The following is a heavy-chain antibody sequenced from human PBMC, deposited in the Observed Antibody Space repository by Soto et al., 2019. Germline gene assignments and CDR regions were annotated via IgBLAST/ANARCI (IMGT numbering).Heavy chain of an antibody. Sequence: LRLSCAASGFTVSINFMSWVRQAPGKGLEWVSVIYSGGTTYYADSVKGRFTISRHNSKNTLYLQMNSLRPEDTAVYYCARGAGYSSGWYDYWGQGTLVTVSS. D-gene: IGHD6-19*01. CDR2: IYSGGTT. CDR1: GFTVSINF. CDR3: ARGAGYSSGWYDY. V-gene: IGHV3-53*04. J-gene: IGHJ4*02.